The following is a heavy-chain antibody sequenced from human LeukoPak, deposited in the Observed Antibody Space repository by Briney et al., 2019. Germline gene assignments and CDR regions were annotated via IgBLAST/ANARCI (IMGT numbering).Heavy chain of an antibody. Sequence: GGSLRLSCAASGFTFSSYAMSWVRQAPGKGLEWVSAISGSGGSTYYADSVKGRFTISRDNSKNTLYLQMDSLRADDTAVYYCARELTIFGVVIQRYDAFDIWGQGTMVTVSS. CDR3: ARELTIFGVVIQRYDAFDI. J-gene: IGHJ3*02. V-gene: IGHV3-23*01. CDR1: GFTFSSYA. CDR2: ISGSGGST. D-gene: IGHD3-3*01.